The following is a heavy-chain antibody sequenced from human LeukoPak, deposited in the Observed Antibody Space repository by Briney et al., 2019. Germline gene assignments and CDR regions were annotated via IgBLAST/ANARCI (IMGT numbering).Heavy chain of an antibody. J-gene: IGHJ4*02. Sequence: GGSLRLSCAASGFTFDDYAMHWVRQAPGKGLEWVSGISWNSGSIGYADSVKGRFTISRDNAKNSLYLQTNSLRAEDTALYYCAKDKEQQLDRSRFDYWGQGTLVTVPS. D-gene: IGHD6-13*01. CDR2: ISWNSGSI. CDR1: GFTFDDYA. V-gene: IGHV3-9*01. CDR3: AKDKEQQLDRSRFDY.